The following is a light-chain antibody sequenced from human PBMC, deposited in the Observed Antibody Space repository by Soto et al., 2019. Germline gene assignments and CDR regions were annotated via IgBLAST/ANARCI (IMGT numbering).Light chain of an antibody. CDR1: QSVSSGY. CDR3: QQYNNYPRT. Sequence: IVLTQSPGTLSLSPWERATLSCRASQSVSSGYLVWYQQKPGQAPRLLIYGASNRATGIPDRFSGSGTGTDFTLTISNLQPDDFATYFCQQYNNYPRTFGQGTKVDI. CDR2: GAS. J-gene: IGKJ1*01. V-gene: IGKV3-20*01.